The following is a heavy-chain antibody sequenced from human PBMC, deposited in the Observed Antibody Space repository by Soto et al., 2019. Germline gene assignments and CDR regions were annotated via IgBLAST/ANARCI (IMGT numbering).Heavy chain of an antibody. Sequence: GVSLRLSLAASGCTFSSYRKNWFRRAHGKELGAVSSISSSKSYKYYADSVKGRFSTSRNNAKNSLYLQMNNLRAETTAVYYCAGDPGHSSYFFAIRDKGTMVTVSS. D-gene: IGHD5-12*01. CDR3: AGDPGHSSYFFAI. V-gene: IGHV3-21*01. J-gene: IGHJ3*02. CDR1: GCTFSSYR. CDR2: ISSSKSYK.